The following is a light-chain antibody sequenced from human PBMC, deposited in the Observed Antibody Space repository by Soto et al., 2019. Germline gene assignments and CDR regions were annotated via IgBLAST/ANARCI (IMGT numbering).Light chain of an antibody. Sequence: QSVLTQPPSVSAAPGQRVTISCSGTSSNIGRNSVSWYQQVPAPAPRLLVFDNEQRPSGIPDRFSAAQSGASATLDITGLRTGDEAQYYCATWDSSLKSLVVGGGTKLTVL. CDR3: ATWDSSLKSLV. CDR1: SSNIGRNS. CDR2: DNE. V-gene: IGLV1-51*01. J-gene: IGLJ2*01.